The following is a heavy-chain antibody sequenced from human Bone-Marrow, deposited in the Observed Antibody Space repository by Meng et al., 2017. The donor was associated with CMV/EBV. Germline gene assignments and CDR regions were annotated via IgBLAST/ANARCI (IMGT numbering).Heavy chain of an antibody. V-gene: IGHV1-8*01. CDR1: GYTFTTYD. Sequence: SVKVSYKASGYTFTTYDINWVRQATGQGLEWMGWMNPNSGNTEYAQKFQGRVTMTRNTSISTAYMELSSLRSEDTAVYYCARVGGGGRGCSGMEVWGQGTTVTVSS. J-gene: IGHJ6*02. CDR2: MNPNSGNT. CDR3: ARVGGGGRGCSGMEV. D-gene: IGHD2-15*01.